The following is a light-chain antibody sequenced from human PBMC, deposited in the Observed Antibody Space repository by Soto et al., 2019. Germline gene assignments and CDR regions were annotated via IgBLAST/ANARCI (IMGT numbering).Light chain of an antibody. CDR1: QHISTF. V-gene: IGKV3-11*01. CDR3: QQRSYGYT. Sequence: IVLTQSPVTLSLSPGERATLSCRASQHISTFLAWYQHKVGQAPRLLISDASKRATGTPALFSGSGSGTDFTLTISSLEPEDFAVYYCQQRSYGYTFGQGTKLEI. CDR2: DAS. J-gene: IGKJ2*01.